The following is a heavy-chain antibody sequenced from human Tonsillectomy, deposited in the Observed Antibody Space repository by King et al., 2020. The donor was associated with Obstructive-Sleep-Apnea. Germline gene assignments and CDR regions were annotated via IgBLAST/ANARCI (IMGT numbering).Heavy chain of an antibody. V-gene: IGHV4-34*01. D-gene: IGHD6-13*01. CDR1: GGSFSDYY. CDR3: ARGSGAADVNWFDP. J-gene: IGHJ5*02. Sequence: VQLQQWGAGLLKPSETLSLTCAVYGGSFSDYYWSWIRQPPGKGLEWIGEINHSGSTNYNPSLKSRVTISVDMSKNQFSLKLTSVTAADTAVYDCARGSGAADVNWFDPWGQGALVTVSS. CDR2: INHSGST.